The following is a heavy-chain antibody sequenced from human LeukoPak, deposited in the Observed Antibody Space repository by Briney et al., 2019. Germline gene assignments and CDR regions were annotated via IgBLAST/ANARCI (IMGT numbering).Heavy chain of an antibody. D-gene: IGHD6-13*01. J-gene: IGHJ4*02. Sequence: GRSLRLSCAASGFTFSSYAMHWVRQAPGKGLEWVAVISYDGSNKYYADSVKGRFTISRDNSKNTLYLQMNSLRAEDTAVYYCARDLSSWYYFDYWGQGTLVTVSS. CDR1: GFTFSSYA. CDR3: ARDLSSWYYFDY. V-gene: IGHV3-30-3*01. CDR2: ISYDGSNK.